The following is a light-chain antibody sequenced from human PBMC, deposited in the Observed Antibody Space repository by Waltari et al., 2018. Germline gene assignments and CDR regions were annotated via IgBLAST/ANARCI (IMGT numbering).Light chain of an antibody. Sequence: QTVVTQEPSLSVSPGGTVTCTCALTSGAVSTTSYPTWYQQTPGQPPRTPVYKGSSRSYGVPDRFSGSVLGNTAALTITGAQADDESNYYCSLYMGSGIWVFGGGTKLTVL. V-gene: IGLV8-61*01. CDR2: KGS. J-gene: IGLJ3*02. CDR3: SLYMGSGIWV. CDR1: SGAVSTTSY.